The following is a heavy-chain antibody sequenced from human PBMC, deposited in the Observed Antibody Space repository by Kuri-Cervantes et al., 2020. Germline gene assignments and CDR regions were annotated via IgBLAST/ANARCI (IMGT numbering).Heavy chain of an antibody. J-gene: IGHJ3*02. V-gene: IGHV3-30-3*01. CDR3: AKDSYGGIHPDAFDI. CDR2: ISYDGSNK. Sequence: GGSLRLSCAASGFTFSSYAMHWVRQAPGKGLEWVAVISYDGSNKYYADSVKGRFTISRDNSKNTLYLRMNSLRAEDTAVYYCAKDSYGGIHPDAFDIWGQGTMVTVSS. D-gene: IGHD4-23*01. CDR1: GFTFSSYA.